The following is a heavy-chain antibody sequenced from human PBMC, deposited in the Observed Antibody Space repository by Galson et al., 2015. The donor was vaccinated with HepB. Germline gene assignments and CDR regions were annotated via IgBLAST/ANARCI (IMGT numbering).Heavy chain of an antibody. CDR3: AREILVVVPAATYYGMDV. CDR2: INPSGGST. Sequence: SVKVSCKASGYTFTSYYMHWVRQAPGQGLEWMGIINPSGGSTSYAQKFQGRVTMTRDTSTSTVYMELSSLRSEDTAVYYCAREILVVVPAATYYGMDVWGQGTTVTVSS. V-gene: IGHV1-46*01. D-gene: IGHD2-2*01. J-gene: IGHJ6*02. CDR1: GYTFTSYY.